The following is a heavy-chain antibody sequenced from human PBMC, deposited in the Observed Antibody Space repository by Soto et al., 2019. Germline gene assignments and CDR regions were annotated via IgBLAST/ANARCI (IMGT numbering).Heavy chain of an antibody. CDR1: SYTSTTYG. V-gene: IGHV1-18*01. Sequence: VQVCCKASSYTSTTYGITWVRQAPGQGLEWMGWIGVHSGNTNYAQKVQDRVTMTTDTSTNTAYMELRSLRSDDTAVYYCARWIRGNYSDSGRYSVQNYFDCWG. J-gene: IGHJ4*01. CDR2: IGVHSGNT. CDR3: ARWIRGNYSDSGRYSVQNYFDC. D-gene: IGHD3-10*01.